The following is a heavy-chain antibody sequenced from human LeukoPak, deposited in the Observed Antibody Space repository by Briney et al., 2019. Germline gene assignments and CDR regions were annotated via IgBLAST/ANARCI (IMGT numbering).Heavy chain of an antibody. V-gene: IGHV4-59*08. CDR3: ARGKPTTAIRSAFDI. CDR2: IYYSGST. Sequence: PSETLSLTCTVSGGSISSYYWSWIRQPPGKGLEWIGYIYYSGSTNYNPSLKSRVTISVDTSKNQFSLKLSSVTAADTAVYYCARGKPTTAIRSAFDIWGQGTMVTVSS. J-gene: IGHJ3*02. CDR1: GGSISSYY. D-gene: IGHD4-17*01.